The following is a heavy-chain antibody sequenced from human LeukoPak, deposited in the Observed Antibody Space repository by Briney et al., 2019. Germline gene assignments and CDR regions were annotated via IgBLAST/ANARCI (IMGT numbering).Heavy chain of an antibody. CDR1: GFTFSSYA. V-gene: IGHV3-23*01. Sequence: GGSLRLSCAASGFTFSSYAMSWVRQAPGKGLEWVSAISGSGGSTYYADSVKGRFTISRDNAKNSLYLQMNSLRAEDTAVYYCARGAGYYFDYWGQGTLVTVSS. CDR2: ISGSGGST. J-gene: IGHJ4*02. CDR3: ARGAGYYFDY.